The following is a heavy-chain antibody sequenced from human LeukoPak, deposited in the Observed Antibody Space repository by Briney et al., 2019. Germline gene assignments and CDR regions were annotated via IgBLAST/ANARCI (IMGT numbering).Heavy chain of an antibody. CDR3: ARDRVRGNSNPFFDY. J-gene: IGHJ4*02. Sequence: KTSETLSLTCAVSGGSISSGGYSWSWIRQPPGKGLEWIGYIYYSGSTNYNPSLKSRVTISVDTSKNQFSLKLSSVTAADTAVYYCARDRVRGNSNPFFDYWGQGTLVTVSS. CDR2: IYYSGST. D-gene: IGHD4-11*01. CDR1: GGSISSGGYS. V-gene: IGHV4-61*08.